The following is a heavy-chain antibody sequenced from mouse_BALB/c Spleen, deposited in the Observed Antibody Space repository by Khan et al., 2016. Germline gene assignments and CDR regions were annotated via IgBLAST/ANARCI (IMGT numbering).Heavy chain of an antibody. Sequence: QVQLQQSGAELMKPGASVKISCKATGYTFSSYWIEWVKQRPGHGLEWIGEILPGSGSTNYNEKFKGKATITADTSSNTAYMQISSLTSGNSAVYFCAGVPTCAYWRQGTLVTVSA. CDR2: ILPGSGST. CDR1: GYTFSSYW. V-gene: IGHV1-9*01. J-gene: IGHJ3*01. CDR3: AGVPTCAY.